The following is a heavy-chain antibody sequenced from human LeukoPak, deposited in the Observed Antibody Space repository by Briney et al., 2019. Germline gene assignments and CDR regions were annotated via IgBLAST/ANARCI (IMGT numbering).Heavy chain of an antibody. CDR3: ARDPGGHDSSGYYHEMDY. CDR2: IYYSGST. J-gene: IGHJ4*02. Sequence: SETLSLTCTVSGGSISSYYWSWIRQPPGKGLEWIGYIYYSGSTNYNPSLKSRVTISVDTSKNQFSLKLSSVTAADTAVYYCARDPGGHDSSGYYHEMDYWGQGTLVTVSS. V-gene: IGHV4-59*12. D-gene: IGHD3-22*01. CDR1: GGSISSYY.